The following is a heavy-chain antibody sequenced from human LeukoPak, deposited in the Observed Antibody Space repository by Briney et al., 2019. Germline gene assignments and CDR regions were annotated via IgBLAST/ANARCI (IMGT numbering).Heavy chain of an antibody. CDR3: ASEGAGTFDY. Sequence: SETLSLTCTVAGVSVSSGSYYLSWIRQPPGKGLEWSGYIYYSESTNYNPSLKSRVTISVDTSKNQFSLKLSSVTAADTAVYYCASEGAGTFDYWGQGTLVTVSS. CDR2: IYYSEST. V-gene: IGHV4-61*01. J-gene: IGHJ4*02. CDR1: GVSVSSGSYY. D-gene: IGHD6-13*01.